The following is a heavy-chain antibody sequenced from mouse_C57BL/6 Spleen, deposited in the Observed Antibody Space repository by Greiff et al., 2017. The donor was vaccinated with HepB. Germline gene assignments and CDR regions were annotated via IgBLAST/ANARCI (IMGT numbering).Heavy chain of an antibody. CDR2: ISYDGSN. CDR3: ARDKDYDYKFAY. V-gene: IGHV3-6*01. Sequence: EVQLQESGPGLVKPSQSLSLTCSVTGYSITSGYYWNWIRQFPGNKLEWMGYISYDGSNNYNPSLKNRISITRDTSKNQFFLKLNSVTTEDTATYYCARDKDYDYKFAYWGQGTLVTVSA. J-gene: IGHJ3*01. CDR1: GYSITSGYY. D-gene: IGHD2-4*01.